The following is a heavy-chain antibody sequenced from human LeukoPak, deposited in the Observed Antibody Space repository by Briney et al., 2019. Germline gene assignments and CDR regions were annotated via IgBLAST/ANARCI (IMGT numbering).Heavy chain of an antibody. V-gene: IGHV4-38-2*02. CDR2: IYHSGST. D-gene: IGHD6-13*01. CDR3: AREVAIEYSSSWYLPDY. CDR1: GYSISSGYY. Sequence: SETLSLTCTVSGYSISSGYYWGWIRQPPGKGLEWIGSIYHSGSTYYNPSLKSRVTISVDTSKNQFSLKLSSVTAADTAVYYCAREVAIEYSSSWYLPDYWGQGTLVTVSS. J-gene: IGHJ4*02.